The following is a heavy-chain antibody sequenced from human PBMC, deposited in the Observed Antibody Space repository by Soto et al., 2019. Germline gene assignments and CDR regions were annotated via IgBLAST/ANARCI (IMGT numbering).Heavy chain of an antibody. CDR2: IYPGDSDT. J-gene: IGHJ6*02. D-gene: IGHD3-9*01. Sequence: LGVSLKISCKGSGYSFTAYWIGWVRQMPGKGLEWMGIIYPGDSDTRYSPSFQGQVTISADKSISTAYLQWSSLKASDTAMYYCARHVLTGYYNFYYGMDVWGQGTTVTVSS. CDR1: GYSFTAYW. V-gene: IGHV5-51*01. CDR3: ARHVLTGYYNFYYGMDV.